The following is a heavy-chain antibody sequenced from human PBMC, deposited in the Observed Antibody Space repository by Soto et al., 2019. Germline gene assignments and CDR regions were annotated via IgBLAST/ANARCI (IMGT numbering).Heavy chain of an antibody. CDR2: ISGSGFKK. D-gene: IGHD1-26*01. CDR3: AKNQGVELVPLATVDWFDP. J-gene: IGHJ5*02. CDR1: GFIFENFG. V-gene: IGHV3-23*01. Sequence: GGSLRLSCAASGFIFENFGMSWVRQAPGQGLEWISSISGSGFKKYYADSVKGRFTLSRDNSKSTVYLELNNLSAEDTAVYHCAKNQGVELVPLATVDWFDPWGQGSVVTVSS.